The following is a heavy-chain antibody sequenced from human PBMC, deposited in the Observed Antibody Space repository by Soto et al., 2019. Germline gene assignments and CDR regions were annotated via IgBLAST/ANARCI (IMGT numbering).Heavy chain of an antibody. CDR3: ARGPTV. CDR1: GGSFSGYF. D-gene: IGHD4-17*01. CDR2: IDHSGRT. J-gene: IGHJ4*02. V-gene: IGHV4-34*01. Sequence: QVQLQQWGAGLLKPSETLSLTCAVYGGSFSGYFWSWIRQTPGKGLEWFGEIDHSGRTKYTPSLXRXXSIPVDTSTNPFSLRLSSGTAADTARYYCARGPTVWGQGTLVTVSS.